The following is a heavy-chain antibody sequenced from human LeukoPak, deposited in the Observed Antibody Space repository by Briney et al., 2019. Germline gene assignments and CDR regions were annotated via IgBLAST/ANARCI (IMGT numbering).Heavy chain of an antibody. CDR1: AHTFTGYY. D-gene: IGHD3-16*01. Sequence: GASVEVSCKASAHTFTGYYMHWVRQAPGQGLEWMGWINPNTGATNYAQKFQGRVTMTRDTSLSTAYMKLSSLRSDDTVVYYCARLGSSDIWGQGTMVTVSS. J-gene: IGHJ3*02. CDR2: INPNTGAT. V-gene: IGHV1-2*02. CDR3: ARLGSSDI.